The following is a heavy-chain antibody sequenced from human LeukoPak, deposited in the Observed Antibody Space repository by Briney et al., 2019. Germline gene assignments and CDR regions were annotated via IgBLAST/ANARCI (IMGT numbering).Heavy chain of an antibody. CDR2: IGGSGGST. CDR3: ARDGIVGAPDY. CDR1: GFTFSSYA. Sequence: GGSLRLSCAASGFTFSSYAMSWVRQAPGKGLEWVSSIGGSGGSTYYADSVKGRFTISRDNAKNSLYLQMNSLRAEDTAVYYCARDGIVGAPDYWGQGTLVTVSS. J-gene: IGHJ4*02. D-gene: IGHD1-26*01. V-gene: IGHV3-23*01.